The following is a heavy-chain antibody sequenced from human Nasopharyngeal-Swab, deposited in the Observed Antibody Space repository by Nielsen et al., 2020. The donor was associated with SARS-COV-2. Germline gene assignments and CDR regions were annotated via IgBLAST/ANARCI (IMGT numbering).Heavy chain of an antibody. J-gene: IGHJ6*02. V-gene: IGHV3-9*01. Sequence: GGSLRLSCTASGFTFDHYAMNWVRQAPGKGLEWVSGINWNSGSPGYADSVKGRFTISRDNAKNTLYLQMNSLRPEDTALYYCAKDMGNYYGSTRMDVRGQGTTVTVSS. CDR2: INWNSGSP. CDR1: GFTFDHYA. D-gene: IGHD3-10*01. CDR3: AKDMGNYYGSTRMDV.